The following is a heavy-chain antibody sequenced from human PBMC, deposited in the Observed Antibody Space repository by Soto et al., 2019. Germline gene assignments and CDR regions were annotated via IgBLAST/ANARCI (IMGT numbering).Heavy chain of an antibody. CDR1: GGIFSTYA. J-gene: IGHJ4*02. Sequence: QVQLVQSGAEVKKPGSSVKVSCKACGGIFSTYAISWLRQAPGQGLEWMGGIIPLFGTPNYAQRFQGRVTITADESTSTAYMELSRLRSEDTAVYYCARDRDDSGSGNYYNRIDFWGQGTLVTVSS. D-gene: IGHD3-10*01. CDR3: ARDRDDSGSGNYYNRIDF. CDR2: IIPLFGTP. V-gene: IGHV1-69*01.